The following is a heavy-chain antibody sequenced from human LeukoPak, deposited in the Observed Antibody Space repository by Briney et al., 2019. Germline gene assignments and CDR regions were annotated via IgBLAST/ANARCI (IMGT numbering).Heavy chain of an antibody. D-gene: IGHD6-6*01. CDR1: GYIFTSYW. J-gene: IGHJ4*02. CDR2: IDPTDSYT. CDR3: ARRGRSSSNFDF. Sequence: GESLRISCKGTGYIFTSYWITWVRQMPGKGLEWMGMIDPTDSYTNYSPSFQGHVTISTDKSISTAYLQWSSLKASDTAIYYCARRGRSSSNFDFWGQGTLVTVSS. V-gene: IGHV5-10-1*01.